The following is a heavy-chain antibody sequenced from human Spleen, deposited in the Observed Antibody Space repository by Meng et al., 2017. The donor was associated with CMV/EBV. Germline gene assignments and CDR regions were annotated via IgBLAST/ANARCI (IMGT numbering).Heavy chain of an antibody. D-gene: IGHD6-25*01. J-gene: IGHJ4*02. V-gene: IGHV1-69*05. CDR1: AGSVGNDA. Sequence: AGSVGNDAVSQVRRGPRQGVGERGGSIAITDSPHYTKNFHGRNTITTNEAAGTTYKELSGLTSEDTAVYYCATDKQRLAYFFDYWGQGTLVTVSS. CDR2: SIAITDSP. CDR3: ATDKQRLAYFFDY.